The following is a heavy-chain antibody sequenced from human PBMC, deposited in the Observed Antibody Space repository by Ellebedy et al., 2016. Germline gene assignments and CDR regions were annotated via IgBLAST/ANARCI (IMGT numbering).Heavy chain of an antibody. D-gene: IGHD7-27*01. Sequence: ASVKVSCKASGGTFSSYAISWVRQAPGQGLEWMGRIIPILGIANYAQKFQGRVTITADKSTSTAYMELSSLRSEDTAVYYCAREVNNWGSKLKRVAYYFDYWGQGTLVTVSS. CDR2: IIPILGIA. J-gene: IGHJ4*02. V-gene: IGHV1-69*04. CDR1: GGTFSSYA. CDR3: AREVNNWGSKLKRVAYYFDY.